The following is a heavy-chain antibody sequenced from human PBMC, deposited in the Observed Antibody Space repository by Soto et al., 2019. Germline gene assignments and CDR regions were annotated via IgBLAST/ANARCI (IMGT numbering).Heavy chain of an antibody. Sequence: QVQLVQSGGNVVQPGRSLRLSCAASGFTFSTYGMHWVRQAPGKGLEWLAFISHDGSNTYYADSVKGRFTISRDNFKNTLHLQMNRLRAEDTAVFYCAKEPKIPVWLHYFEYWGQGTLVTVSS. V-gene: IGHV3-30*18. D-gene: IGHD5-18*01. CDR3: AKEPKIPVWLHYFEY. J-gene: IGHJ4*02. CDR1: GFTFSTYG. CDR2: ISHDGSNT.